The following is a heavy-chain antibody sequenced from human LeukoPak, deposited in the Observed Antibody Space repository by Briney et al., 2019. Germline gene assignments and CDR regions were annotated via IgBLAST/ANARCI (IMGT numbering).Heavy chain of an antibody. D-gene: IGHD6-19*01. V-gene: IGHV4-59*01. CDR2: IYYSGST. J-gene: IGHJ6*02. Sequence: SETLSLTCTVSGGSISSYYWSWIRLPPGKGLEWIGYIYYSGSTNYNPSLKSRVTISVDTSKNQFSLKLSSVTAADTAVYYCAREVANIAVAGTYYYYGMDVWGQGTTVTVSS. CDR1: GGSISSYY. CDR3: AREVANIAVAGTYYYYGMDV.